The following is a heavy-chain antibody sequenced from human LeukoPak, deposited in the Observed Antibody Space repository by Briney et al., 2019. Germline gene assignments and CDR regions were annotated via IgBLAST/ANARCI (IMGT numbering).Heavy chain of an antibody. CDR1: GGSISSGSYY. D-gene: IGHD5-24*01. J-gene: IGHJ4*02. CDR2: IYTSGIT. Sequence: PSETLSLTCTVSGGSISSGSYYWSWIRQPAGTGLEWIGRIYTSGITNYNPSLKSRVTISMDTSKNQFSLKLSSVTAADTAVYYCARSRDGYNNYFDYWGQGTLVTVSS. V-gene: IGHV4-61*02. CDR3: ARSRDGYNNYFDY.